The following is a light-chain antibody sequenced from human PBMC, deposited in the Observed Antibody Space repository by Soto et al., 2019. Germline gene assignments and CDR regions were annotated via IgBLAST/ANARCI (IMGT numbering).Light chain of an antibody. CDR3: QQYNLWPYT. CDR1: QSVSSN. J-gene: IGKJ2*01. Sequence: EIEMTQSPATLSVSPGERATLSCRASQSVSSNLAWYQQKPGQTPGLLIYGASARATGIPARFSGSGSGIEFTLTISSLQPEDSAVYYCQQYNLWPYTFGQGTKLEIK. V-gene: IGKV3-15*01. CDR2: GAS.